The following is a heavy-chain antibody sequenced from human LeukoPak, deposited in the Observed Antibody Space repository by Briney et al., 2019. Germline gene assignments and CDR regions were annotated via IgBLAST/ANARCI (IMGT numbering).Heavy chain of an antibody. CDR2: MYHSGST. J-gene: IGHJ4*02. Sequence: SETLSLTCTVSGGSISSYYWSWIRQPPGKGLEWIGSMYHSGSTYYNPSLKSRVTISVDMSKNQFSLKLSSVTAADTAAYYCAREGGDTAMVHFDYWGQGTLVTASS. CDR3: AREGGDTAMVHFDY. V-gene: IGHV4-38-2*02. CDR1: GGSISSYY. D-gene: IGHD5-18*01.